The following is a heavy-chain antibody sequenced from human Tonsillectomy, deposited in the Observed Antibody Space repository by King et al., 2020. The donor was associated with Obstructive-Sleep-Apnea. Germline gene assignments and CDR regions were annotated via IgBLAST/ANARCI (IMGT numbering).Heavy chain of an antibody. CDR2: ISGSGGST. Sequence: VQLVESGGGLVQPGGSLRLSCAASGFTFSSYAMSWVRQAPGKGLEWVSAISGSGGSTYYADAVKVRFTISRDNSKNTLYLQMNSLRAEDTAVYYCAKDSLVGATNPYYYYGMDVWGQGTTVTVSS. CDR1: GFTFSSYA. CDR3: AKDSLVGATNPYYYYGMDV. D-gene: IGHD1-26*01. V-gene: IGHV3-23*04. J-gene: IGHJ6*02.